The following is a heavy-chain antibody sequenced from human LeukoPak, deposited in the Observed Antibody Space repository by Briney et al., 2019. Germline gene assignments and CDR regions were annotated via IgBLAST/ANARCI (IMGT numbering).Heavy chain of an antibody. D-gene: IGHD2-21*02. CDR3: ARVEVTQDWFDP. V-gene: IGHV4-39*07. CDR2: IYYSGST. J-gene: IGHJ5*02. Sequence: SETLSLTCTVSGGSISSSSYYWGWIRQPPGKGLEWIGSIYYSGSTYYNPSLKSRVTISVDTSKNQFSLKLSSVTAADTAVYYCARVEVTQDWFDPWGQGTLVTVSS. CDR1: GGSISSSSYY.